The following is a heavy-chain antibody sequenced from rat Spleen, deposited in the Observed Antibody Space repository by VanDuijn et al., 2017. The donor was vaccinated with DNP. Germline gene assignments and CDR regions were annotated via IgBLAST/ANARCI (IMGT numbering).Heavy chain of an antibody. J-gene: IGHJ4*01. CDR2: ISNGGGST. CDR3: TRVGDLHDGGDGDALDA. V-gene: IGHV5-31*01. CDR1: GFTFNYYW. Sequence: EVQLVESGGGLVQPGRSLKLSCVASGFTFNYYWMTWIRQVPGKGLEWVASISNGGGSTYYPDSVKGRFTISRDNAKSTLYLQMNSLRSEDTATYYCTRVGDLHDGGDGDALDAWGQGTSVTVSS. D-gene: IGHD1-12*02.